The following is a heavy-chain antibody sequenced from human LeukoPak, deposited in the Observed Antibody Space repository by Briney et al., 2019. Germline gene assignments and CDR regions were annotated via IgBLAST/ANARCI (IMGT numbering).Heavy chain of an antibody. CDR2: IYSGGST. V-gene: IGHV3-53*01. Sequence: GGSLRLSCAASGVTVSDNYMSWVRQAPGKRLEWVSLIYSGGSTYYADSVRGRFTISRDNSKNTLYLQMNSLRAEDTAVYYCAVVVVAASSVSDYWGQGTLVTVSS. CDR3: AVVVVAASSVSDY. CDR1: GVTVSDNY. J-gene: IGHJ4*02. D-gene: IGHD2-15*01.